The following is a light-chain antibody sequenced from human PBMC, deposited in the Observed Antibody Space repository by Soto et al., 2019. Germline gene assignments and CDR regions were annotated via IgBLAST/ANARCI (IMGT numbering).Light chain of an antibody. V-gene: IGKV1-39*01. CDR3: QKYDGVPLT. J-gene: IGKJ4*01. CDR2: AAS. Sequence: DIQMTQSPSSLSASVGDRVTITCRASQSISSYLNWYQQKPGKAPKLLIYAASSLQSGVPSRFSGSGSGTDFTLTISSLQPEDVATYYCQKYDGVPLTFGGGTKVDIK. CDR1: QSISSY.